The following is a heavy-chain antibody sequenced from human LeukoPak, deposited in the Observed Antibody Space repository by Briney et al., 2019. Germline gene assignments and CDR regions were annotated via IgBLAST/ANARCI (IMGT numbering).Heavy chain of an antibody. CDR1: GFTFGGYS. D-gene: IGHD2-2*01. J-gene: IGHJ4*02. V-gene: IGHV3-23*01. CDR2: ISRSGDNT. CDR3: ARDLRDRLGYCSSISCPMGY. Sequence: GGSLRLSCTTSGFTFGGYSMNWVRQAPGKGLEWVSAISRSGDNTYYADSVKGRFTISRDNSKNTLYLQMNSLRAEDTAIYSCARDLRDRLGYCSSISCPMGYWGPGTLVTVSS.